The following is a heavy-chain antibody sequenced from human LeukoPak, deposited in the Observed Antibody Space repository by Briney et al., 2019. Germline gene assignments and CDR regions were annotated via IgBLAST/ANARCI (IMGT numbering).Heavy chain of an antibody. Sequence: GGSLRLSCAASGFTVSSKYMSWVRQAPGKGLEWVSVIYSGGSTYYADSVKGRFTISRDNSKNTPYLQMNSLRAEDTAVYSCAREGITGTTSPYFDYWGQGTLVTVSS. CDR2: IYSGGST. V-gene: IGHV3-53*01. CDR1: GFTVSSKY. D-gene: IGHD1-20*01. J-gene: IGHJ4*02. CDR3: AREGITGTTSPYFDY.